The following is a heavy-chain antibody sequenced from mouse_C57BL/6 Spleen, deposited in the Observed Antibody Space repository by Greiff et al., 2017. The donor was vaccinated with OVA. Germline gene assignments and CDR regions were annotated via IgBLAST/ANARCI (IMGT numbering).Heavy chain of an antibody. CDR2: ISYDGSN. D-gene: IGHD4-1*01. CDR3: ARELGGGYFDD. CDR1: GYSITSGYY. Sequence: EVKLEESGPGLVKPSQSLSLTCSVTGYSITSGYYWNWIRQFPGNKLEWMGYISYDGSNNYNPSLKNRISITRDTSKNQFFLKLNSVTTEDTATYYCARELGGGYFDDWGQGTTLTVSS. V-gene: IGHV3-6*01. J-gene: IGHJ2*01.